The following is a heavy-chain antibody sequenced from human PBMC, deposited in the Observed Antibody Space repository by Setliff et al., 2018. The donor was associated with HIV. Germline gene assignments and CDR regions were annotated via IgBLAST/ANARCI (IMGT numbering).Heavy chain of an antibody. D-gene: IGHD3-10*01. V-gene: IGHV4-34*01. J-gene: IGHJ4*02. CDR3: ARPYGSGTKKYRWWYFDY. CDR1: GGSFSGYY. Sequence: KPSETLSLTCAVYGGSFSGYYWSWIRQPPGKGLEWIGEINHSGSTNYNPSLKSRVTISVDTSKNQFSLKLSSVTAADTAVYYCARPYGSGTKKYRWWYFDYWGQGTLVTVS. CDR2: INHSGST.